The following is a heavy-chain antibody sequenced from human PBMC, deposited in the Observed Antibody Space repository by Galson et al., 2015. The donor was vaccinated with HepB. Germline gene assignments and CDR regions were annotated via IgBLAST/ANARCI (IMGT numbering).Heavy chain of an antibody. Sequence: SLRLSCAASGFTFSSYGMHWVRQAPGKGLEWVAVISYDGSNKYYADSVKGRFTISRDNSKNTLYLQMNSLRAEDTAVYYCAKEENDFWSGSSFMDVWGKGTTVTVSS. CDR1: GFTFSSYG. D-gene: IGHD3-3*01. J-gene: IGHJ6*03. V-gene: IGHV3-30*18. CDR2: ISYDGSNK. CDR3: AKEENDFWSGSSFMDV.